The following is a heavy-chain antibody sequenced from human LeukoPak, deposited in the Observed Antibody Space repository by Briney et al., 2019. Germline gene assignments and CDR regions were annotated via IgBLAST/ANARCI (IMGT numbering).Heavy chain of an antibody. Sequence: SETLSLTCAVYGGSFSGYYWSWVRQPPGKGLEWVGEINHSGSTNYNPSLKSRVTISVNTSKNQFSLRLSSVTAADTAVYYWARGVHFSFVVVIARAGDWFDPGGQGTLVTVYS. J-gene: IGHJ5*02. CDR3: ARGVHFSFVVVIARAGDWFDP. CDR1: GGSFSGYY. D-gene: IGHD2-21*01. CDR2: INHSGST. V-gene: IGHV4-34*01.